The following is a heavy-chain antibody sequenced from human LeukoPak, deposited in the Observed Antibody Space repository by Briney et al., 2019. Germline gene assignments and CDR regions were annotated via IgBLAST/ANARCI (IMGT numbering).Heavy chain of an antibody. CDR3: ASSPPGIGAFDI. J-gene: IGHJ3*02. D-gene: IGHD6-13*01. CDR2: TYYRSKWYN. V-gene: IGHV6-1*01. Sequence: SQTLSLTCAISGDSVSSNSAAWTWIRQSPSRGLEWLGRTYYRSKWYNDYAVSVKSRITINPDTSKNQFSLRLSSVTAADTAVYYCASSPPGIGAFDIWGQGTMVTVSS. CDR1: GDSVSSNSAA.